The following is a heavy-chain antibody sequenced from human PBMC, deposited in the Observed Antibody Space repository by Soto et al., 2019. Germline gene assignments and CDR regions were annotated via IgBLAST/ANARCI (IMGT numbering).Heavy chain of an antibody. D-gene: IGHD3-22*01. CDR2: INHSGST. Sequence: PSETLSLTCAFYYGSFSGYYLSWILQPPFKGLEWIGEINHSGSTNYNPSLKSRVTISVDTSKNQFSLKLSSVTAADTAVYYCAREGHYYDSSGYHSDDYWGQGTLVTVSS. CDR3: AREGHYYDSSGYHSDDY. CDR1: YGSFSGYY. J-gene: IGHJ4*02. V-gene: IGHV4-34*01.